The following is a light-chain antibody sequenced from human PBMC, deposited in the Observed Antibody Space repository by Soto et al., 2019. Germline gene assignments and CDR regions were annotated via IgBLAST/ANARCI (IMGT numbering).Light chain of an antibody. J-gene: IGLJ1*01. Sequence: SMLTQPPSTCVTPGQIVTISCSGSSSNIGSNYVYWYHQLPGTAPKLLIYSNNQRPSGVPDRFSGSKSGTSASLAISELRSEDEADYYCAAWDDSLSGYYVFGTGTKVTVL. CDR2: SNN. CDR3: AAWDDSLSGYYV. CDR1: SSNIGSNY. V-gene: IGLV1-47*02.